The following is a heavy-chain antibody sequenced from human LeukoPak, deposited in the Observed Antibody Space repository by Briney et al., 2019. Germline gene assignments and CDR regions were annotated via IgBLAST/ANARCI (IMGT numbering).Heavy chain of an antibody. V-gene: IGHV4-39*01. D-gene: IGHD6-19*01. CDR3: ATAGYSSDLYYYYYGMDV. CDR1: GGSISSSSYY. J-gene: IGHJ6*02. Sequence: SETLSLTCTVSGGSISSSSYYWGWIRRPPGKGLEWIGSIYYSGSTYYNPSLKSRVTISVDTSKNQFSLKLSSVTAADTAVYYCATAGYSSDLYYYYYGMDVWGQGTTVTVSS. CDR2: IYYSGST.